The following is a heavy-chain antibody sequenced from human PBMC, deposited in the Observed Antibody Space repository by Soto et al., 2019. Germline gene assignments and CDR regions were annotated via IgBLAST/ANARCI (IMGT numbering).Heavy chain of an antibody. CDR1: GYSFTSYW. CDR3: ARLIVVLSEPVGYYYYHLDV. V-gene: IGHV5-51*01. Sequence: PGESLKISCKGSGYSFTSYWIGWVRQMPGKGLEWMGIIYPGDSDTRYSPSFQGQVTISADKSISTAYLQWSSLKASDTAMYYCARLIVVLSEPVGYYYYHLDVWGKGTTVTVSS. CDR2: IYPGDSDT. J-gene: IGHJ6*03. D-gene: IGHD2-2*01.